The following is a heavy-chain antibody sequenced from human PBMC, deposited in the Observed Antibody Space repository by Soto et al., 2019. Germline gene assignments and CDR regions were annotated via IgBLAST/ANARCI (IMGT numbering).Heavy chain of an antibody. J-gene: IGHJ5*02. CDR3: ARGSYYGSGSYRRVVWFDP. D-gene: IGHD3-10*01. Sequence: QVQLQESGPGLVKPSQTLSLTCTVSGGSISSGGYYWSWIRQHPGKGLEWIGYIYYSGSTYYNPSLKSRVTISVDTSKNQFSLKLSSVTAADTAVYYCARGSYYGSGSYRRVVWFDPWGQGTLVTVSS. V-gene: IGHV4-31*03. CDR1: GGSISSGGYY. CDR2: IYYSGST.